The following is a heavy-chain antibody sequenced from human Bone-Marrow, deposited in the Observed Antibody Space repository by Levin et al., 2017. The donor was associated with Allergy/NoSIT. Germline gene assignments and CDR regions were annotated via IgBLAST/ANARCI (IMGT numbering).Heavy chain of an antibody. CDR3: AKLWDSSGLWFGEFLPSEFPFDI. V-gene: IGHV3-30*18. CDR1: GFTFSSYG. Sequence: SGGSLRLSCAASGFTFSSYGMHWVRQAPGKGLEWVAVILYDGSNKHYADSVKGRFTIFRDNSKNTLYLQMNSLRAEDTAVYYCAKLWDSSGLWFGEFLPSEFPFDIWGQGTMVTVSS. CDR2: ILYDGSNK. J-gene: IGHJ3*02. D-gene: IGHD3-10*01.